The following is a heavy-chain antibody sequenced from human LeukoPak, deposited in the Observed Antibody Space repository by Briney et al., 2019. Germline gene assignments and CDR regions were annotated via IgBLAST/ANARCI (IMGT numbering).Heavy chain of an antibody. J-gene: IGHJ3*02. CDR1: GFTFDDYG. CDR2: INWNGGST. CDR3: ARDYALDDAFDI. V-gene: IGHV3-20*04. Sequence: GGSLRLSCAASGFTFDDYGMSWVRQAPGKGLEWVSGINWNGGSTGYADSVKGRFTIPRDNAKNSLYLQMNSLRAEDTALYYCARDYALDDAFDIWGQGTMVTVSS. D-gene: IGHD2-2*01.